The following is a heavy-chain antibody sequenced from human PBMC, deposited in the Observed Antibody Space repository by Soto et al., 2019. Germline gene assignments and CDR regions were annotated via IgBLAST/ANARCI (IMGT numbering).Heavy chain of an antibody. CDR3: AKDRERIATRSIDY. Sequence: EVQLLESGGGLVQPGGSLRLSCAASGFTFSSYAMSWVRQVPGKGLEWVSGISGSGVSTYYADSLKGPFTISRHNSKSTLYLQMNSLRAEDTAVYYCAKDRERIATRSIDYWGQGTLVTVSS. D-gene: IGHD6-6*01. V-gene: IGHV3-23*01. CDR1: GFTFSSYA. J-gene: IGHJ4*02. CDR2: ISGSGVST.